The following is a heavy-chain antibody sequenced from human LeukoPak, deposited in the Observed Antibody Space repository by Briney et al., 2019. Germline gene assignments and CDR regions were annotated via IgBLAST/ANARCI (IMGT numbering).Heavy chain of an antibody. CDR1: GFSFSLDW. D-gene: IGHD3-3*01. Sequence: PGGSLRLSCSASGFSFSLDWRSWVRQAPGKGLEWVATIKQGGTEKHYVDSLKGRFTISRDNAKNSLYLQMNSLRAEDTAVYYCAKIPQVAIFSVPNFDYWGQGTLVTVSS. V-gene: IGHV3-7*03. J-gene: IGHJ4*02. CDR3: AKIPQVAIFSVPNFDY. CDR2: IKQGGTEK.